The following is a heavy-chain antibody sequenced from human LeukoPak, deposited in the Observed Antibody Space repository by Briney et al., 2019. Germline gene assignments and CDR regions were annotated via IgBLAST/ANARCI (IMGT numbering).Heavy chain of an antibody. D-gene: IGHD6-6*01. CDR3: ARGISSSSFPDY. CDR2: IYYSGST. J-gene: IGHJ4*02. V-gene: IGHV4-31*03. CDR1: GGSISSGGYY. Sequence: PSETLSLTCTVSGGSISSGGYYWSWLRQHPGKGLEWIGYIYYSGSTYYNPSLKSRVTISVDTSNNQFSLKLSSVTAADTAVYYCARGISSSSFPDYWGQGTLVTVSS.